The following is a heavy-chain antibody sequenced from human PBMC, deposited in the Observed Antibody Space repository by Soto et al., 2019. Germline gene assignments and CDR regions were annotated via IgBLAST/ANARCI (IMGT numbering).Heavy chain of an antibody. CDR1: GYTFTSYY. D-gene: IGHD3-16*02. Sequence: ASVKVSCKASGYTFTSYYMHWVRQAPGQGLEWMGKINPSGDSTSYAQKFQGRVTMTRDTSTSTVYMELSSLRSEDTAVYYCARSYYDYVWGSYRSAHFDYWGQGTLVTVSS. CDR3: ARSYYDYVWGSYRSAHFDY. V-gene: IGHV1-46*01. J-gene: IGHJ4*02. CDR2: INPSGDST.